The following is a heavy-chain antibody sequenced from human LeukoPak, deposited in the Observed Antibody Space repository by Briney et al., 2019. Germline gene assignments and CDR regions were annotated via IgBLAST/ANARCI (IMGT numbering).Heavy chain of an antibody. CDR2: ISYDGSNK. V-gene: IGHV3-30-3*01. D-gene: IGHD3-22*01. CDR3: AKGVLYYYDSSGFFDY. CDR1: GFTFSSYA. Sequence: GGSLRLSCAASGFTFSSYAMHWVRQAPGKGLEWVAVISYDGSNKYYADSVKGRFTISRDNSKNTLYLQMNSLRAEDTAVYYCAKGVLYYYDSSGFFDYWGQGTLVTVSS. J-gene: IGHJ4*02.